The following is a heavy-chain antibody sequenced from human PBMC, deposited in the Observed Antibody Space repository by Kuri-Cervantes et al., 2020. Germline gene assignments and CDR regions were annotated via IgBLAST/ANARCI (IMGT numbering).Heavy chain of an antibody. Sequence: GESLKTSCAASGFTFSSYGMHWVRQAPGKGLEWVAVIWYDGSNKYYADSVKGRFTISRDNSKNTLYLQMNSLRAEDTAVYYCARDNYYDSSGYPPGFGYWGQGTLVTVSS. V-gene: IGHV3-33*08. CDR1: GFTFSSYG. J-gene: IGHJ4*02. CDR3: ARDNYYDSSGYPPGFGY. CDR2: IWYDGSNK. D-gene: IGHD3-22*01.